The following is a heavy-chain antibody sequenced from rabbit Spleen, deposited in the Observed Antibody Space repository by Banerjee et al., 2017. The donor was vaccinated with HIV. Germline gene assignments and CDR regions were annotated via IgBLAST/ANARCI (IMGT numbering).Heavy chain of an antibody. J-gene: IGHJ4*01. Sequence: QEQLEESGGGLVKPDGSLTLTCKASGFDLSKNYLWWVRQAPGKRLEWIGWVSNGDTYYASWAKGRFTISKSSSTTVTLQMSSLTAADTATYFCARRYDGGNGPYNIGLWGPGTLVTVS. CDR2: VSNGDT. D-gene: IGHD4-2*01. CDR1: GFDLSKNYL. CDR3: ARRYDGGNGPYNIGL. V-gene: IGHV1S45*01.